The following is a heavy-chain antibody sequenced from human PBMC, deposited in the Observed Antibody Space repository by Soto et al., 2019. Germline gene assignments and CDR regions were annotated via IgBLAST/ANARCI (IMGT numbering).Heavy chain of an antibody. J-gene: IGHJ6*02. CDR3: ARDLRVQLWPRPFLYGMDV. D-gene: IGHD5-18*01. Sequence: PSETLSLTCTVSGGSISSGGYYWSWIRQHPGKGLEWIGYIYYSGSTYYNPSLKSRVTISVDTSKNQFSLKLSSVTAADTAVYYCARDLRVQLWPRPFLYGMDVWGQGTTVTVSS. CDR2: IYYSGST. V-gene: IGHV4-31*03. CDR1: GGSISSGGYY.